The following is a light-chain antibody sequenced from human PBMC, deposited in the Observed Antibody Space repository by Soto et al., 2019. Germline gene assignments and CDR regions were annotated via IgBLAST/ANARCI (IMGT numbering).Light chain of an antibody. Sequence: QSALTQPASVSGSPGQSITISCTGSSSDVGVYNYVSWYQQHPGKAPKLIIYDVNNRPSGVSNRFSGSKSGNTASLTISGLQAEDEADYYCSSYTSSSTVVFGGGTKVTVL. CDR1: SSDVGVYNY. J-gene: IGLJ2*01. CDR2: DVN. CDR3: SSYTSSSTVV. V-gene: IGLV2-14*01.